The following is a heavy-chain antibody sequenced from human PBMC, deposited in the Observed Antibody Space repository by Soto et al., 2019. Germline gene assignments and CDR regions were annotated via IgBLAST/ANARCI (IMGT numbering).Heavy chain of an antibody. CDR2: IIPIFGTA. V-gene: IGHV1-69*13. D-gene: IGHD3-9*01. Sequence: SVKVSCKASGGTFSSYAISWVRQAPGQGLEWMGGIIPIFGTANYAQKFQGRVTITADESTSTAYMELSSLRSEDTAVYYCARVHYDILTGYRNWFAPWGQGTLVTVSS. J-gene: IGHJ5*02. CDR1: GGTFSSYA. CDR3: ARVHYDILTGYRNWFAP.